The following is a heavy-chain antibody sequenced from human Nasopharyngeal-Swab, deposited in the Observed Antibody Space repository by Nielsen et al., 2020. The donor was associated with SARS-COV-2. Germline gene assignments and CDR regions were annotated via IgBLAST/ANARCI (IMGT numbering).Heavy chain of an antibody. CDR1: GFTVSSNY. V-gene: IGHV3-66*02. D-gene: IGHD1-1*01. CDR2: IYSGGNT. CDR3: ARDQGGTTSYYYYYYMDV. Sequence: GGSLRLSYAASGFTVSSNYMSWVRQAPGKGLEWVSVIYSGGNTYYADSVKGRFTISRDNSKNTLYLQMNSLRAEDTAVYYCARDQGGTTSYYYYYYMDVWGKGTTVTVSS. J-gene: IGHJ6*03.